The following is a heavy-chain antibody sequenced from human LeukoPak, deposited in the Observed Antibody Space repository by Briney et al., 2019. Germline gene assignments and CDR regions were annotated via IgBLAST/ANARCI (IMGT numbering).Heavy chain of an antibody. D-gene: IGHD1-26*01. CDR2: ISISSSTI. J-gene: IGHJ4*02. CDR3: AIDLIGYSAY. CDR1: GFTFSCYS. V-gene: IGHV3-48*02. Sequence: GGSLRLSCAASGFTFSCYSMNWVRQAPGKGLEGGSYISISSSTIYYADSVKGRFTISRDNAKHSLYIPMNSLRDEDTAVYYCAIDLIGYSAYWGQGTLVTVSS.